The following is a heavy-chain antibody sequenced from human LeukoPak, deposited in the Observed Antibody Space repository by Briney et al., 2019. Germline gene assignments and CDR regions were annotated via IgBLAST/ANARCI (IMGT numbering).Heavy chain of an antibody. D-gene: IGHD5-24*01. Sequence: GGSLRLSCAASGFTFSSYSMNWVRQAPGKGLEWVSYISISSSTRDYADSVKGRFTISRDNAKNSLYLQMNSLRVEDTAVYYCAKDGGGFYYYYMDVWGKGTTVIISS. J-gene: IGHJ6*03. CDR1: GFTFSSYS. CDR3: AKDGGGFYYYYMDV. CDR2: ISISSSTR. V-gene: IGHV3-48*01.